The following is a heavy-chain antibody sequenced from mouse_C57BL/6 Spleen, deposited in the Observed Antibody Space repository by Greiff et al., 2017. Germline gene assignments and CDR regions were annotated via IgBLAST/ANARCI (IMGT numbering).Heavy chain of an antibody. CDR3: ARDYGSSPWFAY. V-gene: IGHV1-82*01. J-gene: IGHJ3*01. Sequence: QVQLQQSGPELVKPGASVKISCKASGYPFSSSWMNWVKQRPGKGLEWIGRIYPGDGDTNYNGKFKGKATLTADKSSSTAYMQLSSLTSEDSAVYFCARDYGSSPWFAYWGQGTLVTVSA. CDR2: IYPGDGDT. CDR1: GYPFSSSW. D-gene: IGHD1-1*01.